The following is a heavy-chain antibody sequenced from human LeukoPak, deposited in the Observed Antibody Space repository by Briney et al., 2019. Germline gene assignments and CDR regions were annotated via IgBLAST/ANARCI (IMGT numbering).Heavy chain of an antibody. CDR2: ISAYNGNT. V-gene: IGHV1-18*01. D-gene: IGHD3-22*01. J-gene: IGHJ3*02. CDR1: GYTFTSYG. Sequence: ASVKVSCKASGYTFTSYGISWVRQAPGQGLEWMGWISAYNGNTNYAQKLQGRVTMTTDTSTSTAYMELRSLRSDDTAVYYCAREVPYYYDSSGPGGAFDIWGQGTMVTVSS. CDR3: AREVPYYYDSSGPGGAFDI.